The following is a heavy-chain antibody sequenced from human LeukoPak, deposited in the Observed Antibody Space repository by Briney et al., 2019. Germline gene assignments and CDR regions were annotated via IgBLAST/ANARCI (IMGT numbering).Heavy chain of an antibody. CDR3: ARTAGYCSSTSCPPFDY. CDR1: GFTFSSYA. J-gene: IGHJ4*02. V-gene: IGHV3-53*01. Sequence: PGGSLRLSCAASGFTFSSYAMSWVRQAPGKGLEWVSVIYSGGSTYYADSVKGRFTISRDNSKNTLYLQMNSLRAEDTAVYYCARTAGYCSSTSCPPFDYWGQGTLVTVSS. D-gene: IGHD2-2*01. CDR2: IYSGGST.